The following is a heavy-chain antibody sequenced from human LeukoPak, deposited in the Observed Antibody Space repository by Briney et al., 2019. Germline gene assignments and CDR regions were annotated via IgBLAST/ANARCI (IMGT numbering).Heavy chain of an antibody. CDR1: GFTFSSYA. D-gene: IGHD2-15*01. CDR3: AKFSGYCSGGSCYPXGYYFDY. J-gene: IGHJ4*02. CDR2: ISGSGGST. Sequence: GGSLRLSCAASGFTFSSYAMSWVRQAPGKGLEWVSAISGSGGSTYYADSVKGRFTISRDNSKNTLYLQMNSLRAEDTAVYYCAKFSGYCSGGSCYPXGYYFDYWGQGTLVTVSS. V-gene: IGHV3-23*01.